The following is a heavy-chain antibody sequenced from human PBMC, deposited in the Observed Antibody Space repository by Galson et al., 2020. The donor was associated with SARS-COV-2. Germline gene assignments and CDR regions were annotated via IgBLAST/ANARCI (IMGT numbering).Heavy chain of an antibody. V-gene: IGHV4-4*07. CDR3: ARGGTSALFYNDF. J-gene: IGHJ4*02. D-gene: IGHD2-2*01. Sequence: ASETLSLTCTVSGGSITGFYWSWIRQPAGKGLEWIGHIYTSGSTTYKPSLKSRVTVSVDTSKNQFSLTLSSVTAADTAVYYCARGGTSALFYNDFWGQGTLVTVSS. CDR1: GGSITGFY. CDR2: IYTSGST.